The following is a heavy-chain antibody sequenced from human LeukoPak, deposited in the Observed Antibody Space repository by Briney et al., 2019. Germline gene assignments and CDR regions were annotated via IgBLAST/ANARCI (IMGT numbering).Heavy chain of an antibody. V-gene: IGHV3-9*01. Sequence: GGSLRLSCAASGFTFDDYAMHWVRQAPGKGLEWVSGISWNSGSIGYADSVKGRFTISRDNAKNSLYLQMNSLRAEDTALYYCAKGGTWLGELLYYFDYWGQGTLVTVSS. J-gene: IGHJ4*02. CDR1: GFTFDDYA. D-gene: IGHD3-10*01. CDR3: AKGGTWLGELLYYFDY. CDR2: ISWNSGSI.